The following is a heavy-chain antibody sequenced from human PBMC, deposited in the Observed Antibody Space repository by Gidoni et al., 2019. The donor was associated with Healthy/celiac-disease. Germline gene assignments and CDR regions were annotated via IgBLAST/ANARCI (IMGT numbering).Heavy chain of an antibody. CDR2: IFSNDAK. CDR1: GFSRSNARMG. D-gene: IGHD6-19*01. CDR3: ARTRIAVADYGMDV. J-gene: IGHJ6*02. V-gene: IGHV2-26*01. Sequence: QVTLKESGPVLVKPTETLTLTCTVSGFSRSNARMGVSWIRQPPGKALEWLAHIFSNDAKSYSTSLKSRLTISKDTSKSQVVLTMTHMDPVDTATYYCARTRIAVADYGMDVWGQGTTVTVSS.